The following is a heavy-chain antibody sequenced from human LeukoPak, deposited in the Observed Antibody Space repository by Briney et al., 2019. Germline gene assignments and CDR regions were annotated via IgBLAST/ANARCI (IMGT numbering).Heavy chain of an antibody. D-gene: IGHD3-10*01. CDR3: ARDLRTMVRGVSSN. CDR1: GFTFSSYS. V-gene: IGHV3-21*01. CDR2: ISSSSSYI. J-gene: IGHJ4*02. Sequence: PGGSLRLSCAASGFTFSSYSMNWVRQAPGKGLEWVSSISSSSSYIYYADSVKGRFTISRDNAKNSLYLQMNSLRAGDTAVYYCARDLRTMVRGVSSNWGQGTLVTVSS.